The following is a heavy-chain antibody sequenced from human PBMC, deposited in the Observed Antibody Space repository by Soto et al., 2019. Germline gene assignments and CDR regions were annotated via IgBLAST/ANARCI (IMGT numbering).Heavy chain of an antibody. J-gene: IGHJ4*02. V-gene: IGHV3-30-3*01. Sequence: GGSLRLSCAASGFTFSSYAMHWVRQAPGKGLEWVAVISYDGSNKYYADSVKGRFTISRDNSKNTLYLQMNSLRAEDTAVYYCARDTAAAGTRCGDYWGQGTLVTVSS. CDR2: ISYDGSNK. CDR1: GFTFSSYA. CDR3: ARDTAAAGTRCGDY. D-gene: IGHD6-13*01.